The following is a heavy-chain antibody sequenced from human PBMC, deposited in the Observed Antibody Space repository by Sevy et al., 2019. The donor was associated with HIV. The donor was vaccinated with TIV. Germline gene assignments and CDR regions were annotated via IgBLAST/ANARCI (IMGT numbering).Heavy chain of an antibody. CDR1: GFTVSSNY. D-gene: IGHD6-13*01. V-gene: IGHV3-53*01. CDR3: ATGRYSSSWYLDY. J-gene: IGHJ4*02. Sequence: GGSLRLSCAASGFTVSSNYMSWVRQAPGKGLEWVSVIYSGGSTYYADSVKGGFTISRDNSKNTLYLQMNSRRAEDTAVYYCATGRYSSSWYLDYWGQGTLVTVSA. CDR2: IYSGGST.